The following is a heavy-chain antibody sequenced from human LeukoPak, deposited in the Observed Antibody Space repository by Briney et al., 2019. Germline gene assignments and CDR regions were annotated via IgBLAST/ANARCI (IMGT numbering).Heavy chain of an antibody. D-gene: IGHD2-2*01. CDR2: IYYSGST. V-gene: IGHV4-59*08. CDR3: ATVGYCSSTSCWDYYYMDV. Sequence: SETLSLTCTVSGGSISSYYWSWIRQPPGKGLEWIGYIYYSGSTYYNPSLKSRVTISVDTSKNQFSLKLSSVTAADTAVYYCATVGYCSSTSCWDYYYMDVWGKGTTVTVSS. J-gene: IGHJ6*03. CDR1: GGSISSYY.